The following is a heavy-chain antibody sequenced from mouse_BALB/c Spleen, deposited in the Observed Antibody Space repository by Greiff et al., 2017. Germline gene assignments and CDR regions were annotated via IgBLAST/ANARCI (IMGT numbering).Heavy chain of an antibody. CDR1: GFTFSSFG. CDR2: ISSGSSTI. Sequence: EVQGVESGGGLVQPGGSRKLSCAASGFTFSSFGMHWVRQAPEKGLEWVAYISSGSSTIYYADTVKGRFTISRDNPKNTLFLQMTSLRSEDTAMYYCARFGDVYYFDYWGQGTTLTVSS. CDR3: ARFGDVYYFDY. J-gene: IGHJ2*01. V-gene: IGHV5-17*02.